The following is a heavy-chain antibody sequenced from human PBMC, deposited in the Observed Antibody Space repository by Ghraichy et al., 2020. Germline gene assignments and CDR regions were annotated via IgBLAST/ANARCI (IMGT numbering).Heavy chain of an antibody. V-gene: IGHV1-3*01. J-gene: IGHJ4*02. CDR3: ARDNGGSGWSDY. CDR2: INAGNGNT. Sequence: ASVKVSCKASGYTFTSYAMHWVRQAPGQRLEWMGWINAGNGNTKYSQKFQGRVTITRDTSASTAYMELSSLRSEDTAVYYCARDNGGSGWSDYWGQGTLVTVSS. D-gene: IGHD6-19*01. CDR1: GYTFTSYA.